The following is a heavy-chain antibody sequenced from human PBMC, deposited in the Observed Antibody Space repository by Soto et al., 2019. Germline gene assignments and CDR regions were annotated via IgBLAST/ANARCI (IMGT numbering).Heavy chain of an antibody. J-gene: IGHJ6*02. CDR2: ISHSGST. CDR1: GGSITSNYW. D-gene: IGHD1-1*01. V-gene: IGHV4-4*02. Sequence: PSETLSLTCAVSGGSITSNYWSWARQPPGKGLEWIGEISHSGSTIYNPSLGSRVTILVDKSQDQFSLKLNSVSAADTAVYYCAGGQGYKWHVWGQGTTVTVSS. CDR3: AGGQGYKWHV.